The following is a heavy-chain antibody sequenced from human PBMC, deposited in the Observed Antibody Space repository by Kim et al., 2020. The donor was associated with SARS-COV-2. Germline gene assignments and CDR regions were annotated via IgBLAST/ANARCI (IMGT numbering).Heavy chain of an antibody. CDR3: ARGRYYDSSLGAFDI. CDR2: ISYDGSNK. J-gene: IGHJ3*02. Sequence: GGSLRLSCAASGFTFSSYGMHWVRQAPGKGLEWVAVISYDGSNKYYADSVKGRFTISRDNSKNTLYLQMNSLRAEDTAVYYCARGRYYDSSLGAFDIWGQGTMVTVSS. D-gene: IGHD3-22*01. CDR1: GFTFSSYG. V-gene: IGHV3-33*05.